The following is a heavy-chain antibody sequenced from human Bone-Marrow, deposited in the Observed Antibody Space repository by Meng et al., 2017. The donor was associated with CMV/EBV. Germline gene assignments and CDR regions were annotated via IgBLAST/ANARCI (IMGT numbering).Heavy chain of an antibody. CDR1: GGSISSYY. Sequence: GSLRLSCTVSGGSISSYYWSWIRQPPGKGLEWIGYIYYSGSTNYNPSLKSRVTISVDTSKNQFSLKLDSVTAADTAVYYCATDRDHWGQGKMVTVSS. J-gene: IGHJ4*02. CDR3: ATDRDH. CDR2: IYYSGST. V-gene: IGHV4-59*08.